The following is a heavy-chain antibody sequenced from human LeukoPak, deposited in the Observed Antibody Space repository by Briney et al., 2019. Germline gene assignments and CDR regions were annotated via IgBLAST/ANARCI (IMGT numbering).Heavy chain of an antibody. CDR1: GGSISSSNW. V-gene: IGHV4-4*02. Sequence: TPSGTLSLTCAVSGGSISSSNWWSWVRQPPGKGLEWIGEIYHSGSTSYNPSLKSRVTISVDKSKNQFSLKLSSVTAADTAVYYCARRGCSGGSCYLDYWGQGTLVTVSS. CDR2: IYHSGST. D-gene: IGHD2-15*01. J-gene: IGHJ4*02. CDR3: ARRGCSGGSCYLDY.